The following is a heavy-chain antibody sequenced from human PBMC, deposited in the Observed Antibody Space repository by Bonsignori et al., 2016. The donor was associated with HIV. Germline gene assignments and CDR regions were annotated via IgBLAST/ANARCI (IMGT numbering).Heavy chain of an antibody. J-gene: IGHJ4*02. CDR3: ARRRTYGHSYHYFDY. Sequence: QLQLQESGPGLVKPSETLSLTCIVSGDSIITTTDFWAWIRQPPGKGLEWIVSLLYTGTTHYNPSLQSRVTVSVDTSKNQFSLKLSSVTAADTAVYYCARRRTYGHSYHYFDYWGQGTLVSVSS. V-gene: IGHV4-39*01. D-gene: IGHD3-10*01. CDR2: LLYTGTT. CDR1: GDSIITTTDF.